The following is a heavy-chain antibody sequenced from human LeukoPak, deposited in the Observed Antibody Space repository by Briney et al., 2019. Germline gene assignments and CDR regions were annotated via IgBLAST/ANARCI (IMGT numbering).Heavy chain of an antibody. CDR1: GFTFSNAW. D-gene: IGHD2-21*01. J-gene: IGHJ4*02. CDR2: TKSKTDGGTT. Sequence: KPGGSLRLSCAASGFTFSNAWMSWVRQAPGKGLEWVGRTKSKTDGGTTDYAAPVKGRFTISRDDSKNTLYLQMNSLKTEDTAVYYCTTDPMWPLPNYWGQGTLVTVSS. V-gene: IGHV3-15*01. CDR3: TTDPMWPLPNY.